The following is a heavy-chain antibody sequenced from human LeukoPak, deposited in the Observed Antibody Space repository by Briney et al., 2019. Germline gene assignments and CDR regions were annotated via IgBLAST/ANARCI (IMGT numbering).Heavy chain of an antibody. CDR3: AAYDYVWGSYRFDY. Sequence: SETLSLTCTVSGDSISSGGYYWNWIRQPPGKGLEWIGSIYYSGSTYYNPSLKSRVTISVDTSKNQFSLKLSSVTAADTAVYYCAAYDYVWGSYRFDYWGQGTLVTVSS. CDR2: IYYSGST. CDR1: GDSISSGGYY. J-gene: IGHJ4*02. D-gene: IGHD3-16*02. V-gene: IGHV4-39*01.